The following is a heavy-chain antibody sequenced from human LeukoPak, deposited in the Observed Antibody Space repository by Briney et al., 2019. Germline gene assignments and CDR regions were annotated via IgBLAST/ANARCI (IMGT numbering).Heavy chain of an antibody. D-gene: IGHD2-15*01. CDR2: ITSSGSSK. V-gene: IGHV3-21*01. Sequence: TGGSLRLSCAASGFTFRDYTMIWVRQAPGKGLEWVSSITSSGSSKYYTDSVRGRFTISRDNAKNSMYLQMNSLRPEETAVYHCAQISPDLDAFDIWGHGTMVTVSS. CDR3: AQISPDLDAFDI. J-gene: IGHJ3*02. CDR1: GFTFRDYT.